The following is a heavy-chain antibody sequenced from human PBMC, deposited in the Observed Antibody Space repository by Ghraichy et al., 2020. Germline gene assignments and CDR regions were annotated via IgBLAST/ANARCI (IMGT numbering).Heavy chain of an antibody. CDR1: GGSVSSVSYY. Sequence: SQTLSLTCTVSGGSVSSVSYYWSWIRQPPGKGLEWIGYIYYSGCTNYNPSLKSRVTISVDTSKNQFSLKLSSVTAADTAVYYCARDRVTGTTDYWGQGTLVTVSS. CDR2: IYYSGCT. V-gene: IGHV4-61*01. CDR3: ARDRVTGTTDY. D-gene: IGHD1-7*01. J-gene: IGHJ4*02.